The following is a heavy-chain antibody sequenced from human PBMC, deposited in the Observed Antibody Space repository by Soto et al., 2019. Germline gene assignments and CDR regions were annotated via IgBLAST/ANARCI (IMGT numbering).Heavy chain of an antibody. J-gene: IGHJ6*02. CDR1: GGTFSSYA. D-gene: IGHD2-2*01. CDR3: ARSRCSSTSCYHYYYYGMDV. CDR2: IIPIFGTA. V-gene: IGHV1-69*13. Sequence: SVKVSCKASGGTFSSYAISRVRQAPGQGLEWMGGIIPIFGTANYAQKFQGRVTITADESTSTAYMELSSLRSEDTAVYYCARSRCSSTSCYHYYYYGMDVWGQGTTVTVSS.